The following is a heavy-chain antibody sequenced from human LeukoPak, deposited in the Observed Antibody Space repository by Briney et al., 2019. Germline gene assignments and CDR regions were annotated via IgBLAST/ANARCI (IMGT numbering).Heavy chain of an antibody. V-gene: IGHV3-11*04. CDR2: ISSSGSTI. Sequence: GGSLRLSCEVSGFTFSDYDMSWIRQAPGMGLEWLSYISSSGSTIYYADSVKGRFTISRDSANNSLYLQVNGLRAEDTAVYYCARVPAGVIGMKDAFDIWGQGTMVTVSS. J-gene: IGHJ3*02. CDR1: GFTFSDYD. D-gene: IGHD3-16*02. CDR3: ARVPAGVIGMKDAFDI.